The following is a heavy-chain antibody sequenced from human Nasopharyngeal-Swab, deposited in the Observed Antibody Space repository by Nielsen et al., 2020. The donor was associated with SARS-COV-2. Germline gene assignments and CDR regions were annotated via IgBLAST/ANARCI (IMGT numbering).Heavy chain of an antibody. J-gene: IGHJ4*02. V-gene: IGHV1-69*13. CDR3: ARAPYDILTGYYKEFDY. D-gene: IGHD3-9*01. Sequence: SVKVSCKASGGTFSSYAISWVRQAPGQGLEWMGGIIPIFGTASYAQKFQGRVTITADESTSTAYMELSSLRSEDTAVYYCARAPYDILTGYYKEFDYWGQGTLVTVSS. CDR1: GGTFSSYA. CDR2: IIPIFGTA.